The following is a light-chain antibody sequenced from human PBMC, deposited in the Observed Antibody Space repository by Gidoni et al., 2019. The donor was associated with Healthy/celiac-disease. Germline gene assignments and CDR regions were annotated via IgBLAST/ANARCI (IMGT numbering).Light chain of an antibody. Sequence: EIVLTQSPAPLSLSPGERATISCRASQSVSNYLAWYQQKPGQAPRLLIYDASNRATGIPARFSGSGSGTDFTLTISSLEPEDFAVYYCQQRSNWPPGTFGGGTKVEIK. J-gene: IGKJ4*01. CDR3: QQRSNWPPGT. CDR2: DAS. V-gene: IGKV3-11*01. CDR1: QSVSNY.